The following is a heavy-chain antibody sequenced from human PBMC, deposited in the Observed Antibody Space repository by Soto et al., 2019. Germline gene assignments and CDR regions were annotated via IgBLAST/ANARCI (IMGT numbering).Heavy chain of an antibody. CDR1: GFTFSNAW. Sequence: EVQLVESGGGLVKPGGSLRLSCAASGFTFSNAWMNWVRQAPGKGLEWVGRIKSKTDGGTTDYAAPVKGRFTISRDDSQYPLHLQKIRLKTEGAAVYYCTSPDMAVRDHWGQGTLVTVFS. D-gene: IGHD2-2*01. J-gene: IGHJ4*02. CDR3: TSPDMAVRDH. V-gene: IGHV3-15*07. CDR2: IKSKTDGGTT.